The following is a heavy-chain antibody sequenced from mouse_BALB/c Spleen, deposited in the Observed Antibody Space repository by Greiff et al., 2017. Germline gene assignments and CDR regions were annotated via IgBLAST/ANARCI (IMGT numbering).Heavy chain of an antibody. CDR1: GYSITSDYA. D-gene: IGHD2-3*01. J-gene: IGHJ2*01. V-gene: IGHV3-2*02. Sequence: LEESGPGLVKPSQSLSLTCTVTGYSITSDYAWNWIRQFPGNKLEWMGYISYSGSTSYNPSLKSRISITRDTSKNQFFLQLNSVTTEDTATYYCARWDLYDGYSYFDYWGQGTTLTVSS. CDR2: ISYSGST. CDR3: ARWDLYDGYSYFDY.